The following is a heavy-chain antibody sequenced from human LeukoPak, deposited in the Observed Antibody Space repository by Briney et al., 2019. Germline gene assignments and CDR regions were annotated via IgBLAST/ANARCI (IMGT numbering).Heavy chain of an antibody. J-gene: IGHJ4*02. CDR1: GGSFSDYD. D-gene: IGHD1-1*01. CDR2: ISHSGTT. Sequence: SETLSLTCAVYGGSFSDYDWSWIRQPPGKGLEWIGEISHSGTTNCDPSLKSRISMSIDTSRSRFSLNLRSVTAADTAVYYCARYVPVRTGTTRASFDYWGLGTLVTVSS. V-gene: IGHV4-34*10. CDR3: ARYVPVRTGTTRASFDY.